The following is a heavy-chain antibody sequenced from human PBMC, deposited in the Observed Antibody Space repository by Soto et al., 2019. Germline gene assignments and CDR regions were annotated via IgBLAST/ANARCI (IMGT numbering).Heavy chain of an antibody. J-gene: IGHJ5*02. Sequence: QVQLQESGPGLVKPSETLSLTCTVSGASISGFYWSWIRKSAGKGLEWIGRMYATGTTDYNPSLKSLVMMSVDTSKKQFSLKLRSVTAADTAVYYCVRDGTKSLRDWFDPRGQGISVTVSS. V-gene: IGHV4-4*07. CDR2: MYATGTT. CDR3: VRDGTKSLRDWFDP. D-gene: IGHD1-1*01. CDR1: GASISGFY.